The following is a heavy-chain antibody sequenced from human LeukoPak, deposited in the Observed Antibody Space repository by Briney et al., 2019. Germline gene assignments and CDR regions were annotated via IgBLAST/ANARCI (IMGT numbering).Heavy chain of an antibody. CDR3: ASLQGWQQLLFDY. CDR2: INHSGST. CDR1: GGSFSGYY. V-gene: IGHV4-34*01. Sequence: PSETLSLTCAVYGGSFSGYYWSWIRQPPGKGLEWIGEINHSGSTNYNPSLKSRVTISVDTSKNQFSLKLSSVTAADTAVYYCASLQGWQQLLFDYWGQGTLITVSS. D-gene: IGHD5-24*01. J-gene: IGHJ4*02.